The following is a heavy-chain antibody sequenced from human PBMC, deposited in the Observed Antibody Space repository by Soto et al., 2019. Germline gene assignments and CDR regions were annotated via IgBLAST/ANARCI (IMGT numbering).Heavy chain of an antibody. CDR2: IFWDDDK. J-gene: IGHJ4*02. Sequence: QITLKESGPALVRPTQTLTLTCSFSGFSLTTRGVALGWIRQPPGKALEWLALIFWDDDKWYSPTLRSRLTITDDTSKNQVVLTMTNMDPVDTATYYCAHRSRGYAYYFDQWGQGTLVTVSS. D-gene: IGHD5-12*01. V-gene: IGHV2-5*02. CDR1: GFSLTTRGVA. CDR3: AHRSRGYAYYFDQ.